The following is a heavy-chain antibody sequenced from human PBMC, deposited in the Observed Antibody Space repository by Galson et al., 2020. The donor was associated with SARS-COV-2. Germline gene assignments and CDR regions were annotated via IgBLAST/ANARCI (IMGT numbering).Heavy chain of an antibody. CDR3: ARGEFFEFNYYGMDV. V-gene: IGHV4-61*02. CDR2: IYISANT. D-gene: IGHD3-3*01. J-gene: IGHJ6*02. Sequence: SEILSLTCTVSGASIRSGRHHWSWIRQLAGKGLESIGRIYISANTNYNPSLKSRVTISLDTSKNQFSLRLRSVTAADTAVYYCARGEFFEFNYYGMDVWGQGTTVTVSS. CDR1: GASIRSGRHH.